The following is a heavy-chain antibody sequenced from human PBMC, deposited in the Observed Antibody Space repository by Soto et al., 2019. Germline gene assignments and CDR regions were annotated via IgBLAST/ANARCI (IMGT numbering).Heavy chain of an antibody. CDR1: GFTFSSYG. CDR3: AKDGSITMVRGDYFDY. V-gene: IGHV3-30*18. D-gene: IGHD3-10*01. J-gene: IGHJ4*02. Sequence: GGSLRLSCAASGFTFSSYGMHWVRQAPGKGLEWVAVISYDGSNKYYADSVKGRFTISRDNSKNTLYLQMNSLRAEDTAVYYCAKDGSITMVRGDYFDYWGQGTLVTVSS. CDR2: ISYDGSNK.